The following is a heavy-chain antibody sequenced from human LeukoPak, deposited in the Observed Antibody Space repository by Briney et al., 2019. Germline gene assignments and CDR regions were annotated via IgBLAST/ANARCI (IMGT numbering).Heavy chain of an antibody. Sequence: GGSLRLSCAASGFTFSTYDMHWVRQATGKGLEWVSAIGPSGDTYYSGSVRGRFTVSRDNSKDTLFLQMDSLSAEDTAMYFCVRSRGYCRGGSCYMGGTNDVFDMWGQGTMVTVSS. J-gene: IGHJ3*02. V-gene: IGHV3-13*01. D-gene: IGHD2-15*01. CDR2: IGPSGDT. CDR1: GFTFSTYD. CDR3: VRSRGYCRGGSCYMGGTNDVFDM.